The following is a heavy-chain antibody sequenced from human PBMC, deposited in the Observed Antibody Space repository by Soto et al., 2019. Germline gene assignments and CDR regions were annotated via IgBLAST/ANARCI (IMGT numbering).Heavy chain of an antibody. CDR3: ASVLGYCSSTSCHQGAFDI. D-gene: IGHD2-2*01. V-gene: IGHV1-46*03. J-gene: IGHJ3*02. CDR2: INPSGGST. CDR1: GYTFTSYY. Sequence: GASVKVSCKASGYTFTSYYMHWVRQAPGQGLEWMGIINPSGGSTSYAQKFQGRVTMTRDTSTSTAYMELSSLRSEDTAVYYCASVLGYCSSTSCHQGAFDIWGQGTMVTVSS.